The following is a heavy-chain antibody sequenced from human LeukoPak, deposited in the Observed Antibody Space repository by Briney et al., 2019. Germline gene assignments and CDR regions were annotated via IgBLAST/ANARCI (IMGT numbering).Heavy chain of an antibody. Sequence: SETLSLTCTVSGGSISSYYWSWIRQPAGKGLEWIGRIYTSGSTNYNPSLKSRVTMSVDTSKNQFSLKLSSVTAADTAVYYCAREGDYDFWSGYPFTGFDYWGQGTLVTVSS. D-gene: IGHD3-3*01. CDR2: IYTSGST. J-gene: IGHJ4*02. V-gene: IGHV4-4*07. CDR3: AREGDYDFWSGYPFTGFDY. CDR1: GGSISSYY.